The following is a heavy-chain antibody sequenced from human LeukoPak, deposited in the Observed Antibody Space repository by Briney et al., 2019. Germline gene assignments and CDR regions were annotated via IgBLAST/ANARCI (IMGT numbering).Heavy chain of an antibody. Sequence: GASVTVSFKASEYTFTSYAMHWVRQAPGQRLEWMGWINVGNGNTQYSQKFQGRVTITRDTSASTAYMELSSLRPEDTAVYHCARDKGIAATEKLNWFDPWGQGTLVTVSS. CDR2: INVGNGNT. D-gene: IGHD6-13*01. J-gene: IGHJ5*02. V-gene: IGHV1-3*01. CDR1: EYTFTSYA. CDR3: ARDKGIAATEKLNWFDP.